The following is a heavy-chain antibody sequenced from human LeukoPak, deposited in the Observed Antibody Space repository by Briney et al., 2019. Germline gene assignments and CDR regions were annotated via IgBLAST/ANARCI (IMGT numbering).Heavy chain of an antibody. CDR3: AKATVSGDIVATIHFDY. V-gene: IGHV3-49*04. CDR2: IRSKAYGGTT. CDR1: GFTFGDYA. Sequence: PGGSLRLSCTASGFTFGDYAMSWVRQAPGKGLEWVGFIRSKAYGGTTEYAASVKGRFTISRDDSKSIAYLQMNSLRAEDTAVYYCAKATVSGDIVATIHFDYWGQGTLVTVSS. J-gene: IGHJ4*02. D-gene: IGHD5-12*01.